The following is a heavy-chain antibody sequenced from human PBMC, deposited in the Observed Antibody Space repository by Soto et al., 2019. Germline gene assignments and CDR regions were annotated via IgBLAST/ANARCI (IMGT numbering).Heavy chain of an antibody. CDR3: ARARYSSGSYDLNWFDP. CDR1: GGSISSYY. Sequence: QVQLQESGPGLVKPSETLSLTCTVSGGSISSYYWSWIRQPAGKGLEWIGRIYTSGSTNYNPSLKSRVTMSVDTSKNQFSLKLSSVTAADTAVYYCARARYSSGSYDLNWFDPWGQGTLVTVSS. CDR2: IYTSGST. V-gene: IGHV4-4*07. J-gene: IGHJ5*02. D-gene: IGHD6-19*01.